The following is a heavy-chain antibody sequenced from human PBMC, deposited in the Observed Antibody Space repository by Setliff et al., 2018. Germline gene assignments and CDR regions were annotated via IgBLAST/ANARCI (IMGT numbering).Heavy chain of an antibody. Sequence: SVKVSCKTSTNALTDSVVSWVRQAPGQGLEWMGRIIPVIDTTDYAQNFQGRVTITADELTRTVYMELSSLRSEDTAVYFCARDSVTLGQLERRGGFRYYDMDVWGQGTTVTVSS. CDR2: IIPVIDTT. J-gene: IGHJ6*02. D-gene: IGHD1-1*01. CDR3: ARDSVTLGQLERRGGFRYYDMDV. V-gene: IGHV1-69*11. CDR1: TNALTDSV.